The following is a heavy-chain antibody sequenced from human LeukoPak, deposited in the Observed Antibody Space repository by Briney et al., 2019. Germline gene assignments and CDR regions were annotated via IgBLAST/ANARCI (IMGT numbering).Heavy chain of an antibody. V-gene: IGHV3-48*03. Sequence: HPGGSLRLSCAASGFTFSSYEMNWVRQAPGKGLEWVSYISSSGSTIYYADSVKGRFTISRDNAKNSLYLQMNSLRAEDTAVYYCARDIGGSSLDYWGQGTLVTVSS. CDR3: ARDIGGSSLDY. D-gene: IGHD6-13*01. CDR2: ISSSGSTI. J-gene: IGHJ4*02. CDR1: GFTFSSYE.